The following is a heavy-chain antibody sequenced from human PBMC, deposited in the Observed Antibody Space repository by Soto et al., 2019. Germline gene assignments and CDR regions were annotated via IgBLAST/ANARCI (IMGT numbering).Heavy chain of an antibody. CDR1: GFTFSEVS. V-gene: IGHV3-23*01. J-gene: IGHJ4*02. CDR2: VSGRGDST. Sequence: EVQLLESGGGLVQPGGSLRLSCAVSGFTFSEVSMSWVRQAPGKGLQWVASVSGRGDSTYYADSVMGRFTISRRNSRNTFSVQMEMNNLRVEDTAVYYCAMTGFDYWGQGTLVTVSS. CDR3: AMTGFDY. D-gene: IGHD3-9*01.